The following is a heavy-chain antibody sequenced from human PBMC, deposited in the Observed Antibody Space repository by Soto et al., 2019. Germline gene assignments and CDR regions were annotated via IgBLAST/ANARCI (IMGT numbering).Heavy chain of an antibody. D-gene: IGHD2-15*01. CDR2: LWSNGITR. CDR3: AIDLCYCYSPSDR. CDR1: GFSLSRYG. Sequence: QVQVVESGGGVVQPGGYLRLSCTASGFSLSRYGLHWIRQAPGKGLEWVAGLWSNGITRSYADSVKGRFTISRDTPEKLLYVQMNSRRAEATAGYYCAIDLCYCYSPSDRLSQGNLVTVS. V-gene: IGHV3-33*01. J-gene: IGHJ5*02.